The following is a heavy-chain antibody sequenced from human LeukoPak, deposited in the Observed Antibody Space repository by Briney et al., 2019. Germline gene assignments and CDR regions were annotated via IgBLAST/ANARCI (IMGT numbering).Heavy chain of an antibody. D-gene: IGHD2-2*01. Sequence: GGSLRLPCAASGFTFSSYWMHWVRQVPGKGLVWVSHINTDGSTTNYADSVKGRFTISRDNAKNTLYLQMNSLRAEDTAVYYCARGGPYCSSTSCSFDYWGQGTLVTVSS. J-gene: IGHJ4*02. CDR3: ARGGPYCSSTSCSFDY. CDR1: GFTFSSYW. CDR2: INTDGSTT. V-gene: IGHV3-74*01.